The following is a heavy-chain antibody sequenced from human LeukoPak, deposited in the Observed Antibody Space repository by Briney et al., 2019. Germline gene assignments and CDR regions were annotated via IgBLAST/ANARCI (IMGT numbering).Heavy chain of an antibody. V-gene: IGHV4-39*07. J-gene: IGHJ4*02. CDR3: AREVRRGSGSYTKEEIDY. CDR1: GGSISSSSYY. D-gene: IGHD3-10*01. Sequence: SETLSLTCTVSGGSISSSSYYWGWIRQPPGKGLEWIGSIYYSGSTYYNPSLKSRVTISVDTSKNQFSLKLSSVTAADTAVYYCAREVRRGSGSYTKEEIDYWGQGTLVTVSS. CDR2: IYYSGST.